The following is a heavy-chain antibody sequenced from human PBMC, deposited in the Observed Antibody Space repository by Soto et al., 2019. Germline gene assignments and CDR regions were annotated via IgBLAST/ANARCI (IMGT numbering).Heavy chain of an antibody. CDR1: GFTFSSYG. Sequence: TGGSLRLSCAASGFTFSSYGMHWVRQAPGKGLEWVAVISYDGSNKYYADSVKGRFTISRDNSKNTLYLQMNSLRAEDTAVYYCAKDGDSGYVPPHSSCGMDVCGQGTTVTVSS. J-gene: IGHJ6*02. CDR3: AKDGDSGYVPPHSSCGMDV. V-gene: IGHV3-30*18. D-gene: IGHD5-12*01. CDR2: ISYDGSNK.